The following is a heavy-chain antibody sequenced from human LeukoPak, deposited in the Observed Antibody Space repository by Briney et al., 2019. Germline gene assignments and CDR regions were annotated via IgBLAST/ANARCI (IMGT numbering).Heavy chain of an antibody. D-gene: IGHD1-20*01. J-gene: IGHJ4*02. V-gene: IGHV4-30-2*01. CDR1: GGSISSTGSS. CDR2: IYHSGSA. Sequence: SQTLSLTCAVSGGSISSTGSSWSWIRQPPGKGLEWIGYIYHSGSAYYNPSLKSRVTIALDRSKNQFSLKLSSVTAADTAIYYCARVITSSSFFDYWGQGTLVTVPS. CDR3: ARVITSSSFFDY.